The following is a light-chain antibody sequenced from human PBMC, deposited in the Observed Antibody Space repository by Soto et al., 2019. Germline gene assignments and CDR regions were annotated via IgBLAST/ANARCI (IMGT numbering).Light chain of an antibody. CDR1: QSVSSN. Sequence: EIVMTQSPATLSVSPGERATLSCRASQSVSSNLGWYQQKPGQAPRLLIYGTSSRATGIPDRFSGSGSGTDFTLTISRLEPEDFAVYSCQQYDGSSITFGQGTRLEIK. CDR3: QQYDGSSIT. CDR2: GTS. J-gene: IGKJ5*01. V-gene: IGKV3-15*01.